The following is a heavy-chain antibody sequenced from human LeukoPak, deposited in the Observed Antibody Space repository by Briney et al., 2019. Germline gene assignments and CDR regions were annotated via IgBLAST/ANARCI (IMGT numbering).Heavy chain of an antibody. CDR1: GYSISSGYY. CDR3: AREPSWYDKHYTTNSNMDV. D-gene: IGHD2-2*01. CDR2: IYHSGST. Sequence: SETLSLTYTVSGYSISSGYYWGWIRQPPGKGLEWIRSIYHSGSTYYNPSLKSRVTISVDTSKNQFSLKLSSVTAADTAVYYCAREPSWYDKHYTTNSNMDVWGKGTTVTVSS. J-gene: IGHJ6*03. V-gene: IGHV4-38-2*02.